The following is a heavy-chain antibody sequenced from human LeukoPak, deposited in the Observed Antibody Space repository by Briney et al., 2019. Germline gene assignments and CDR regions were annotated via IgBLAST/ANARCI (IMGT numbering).Heavy chain of an antibody. J-gene: IGHJ4*02. D-gene: IGHD1-7*01. CDR3: ARARITGTTNINYFDY. CDR1: GYSISSGYY. V-gene: IGHV4-38-2*02. Sequence: SETLSLTCTVSGYSISSGYYWGWLRPPPGKGLEWIGSIYHSGSTYYNPSLKSRVTISVDTSKNQFSLKLSSVTAADTAVYYCARARITGTTNINYFDYWGQGTLVTVSS. CDR2: IYHSGST.